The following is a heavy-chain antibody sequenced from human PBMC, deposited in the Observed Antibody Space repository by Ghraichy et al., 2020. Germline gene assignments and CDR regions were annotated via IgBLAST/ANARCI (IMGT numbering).Heavy chain of an antibody. J-gene: IGHJ4*02. CDR1: GGSISSYY. D-gene: IGHD4-11*01. V-gene: IGHV4-4*09. CDR3: ARLDYSTAGGNFDY. CDR2: IYTSGST. Sequence: SETLSLTCTVSGGSISSYYWSWIRQPPGKGLEWIGYIYTSGSTNYNPSLKSRVTISVDTSKNQFSLKLSSVTAADTAVYYCARLDYSTAGGNFDYWGQGTLVTVSS.